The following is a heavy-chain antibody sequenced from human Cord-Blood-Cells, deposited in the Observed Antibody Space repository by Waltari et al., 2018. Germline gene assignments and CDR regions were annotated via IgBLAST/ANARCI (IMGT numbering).Heavy chain of an antibody. Sequence: EVQLVQSGAEVKKPGESLKISCKGSGYSFTSYWIGWVRQMPGKGLEWMGIIYPGDSDTRYSPSFQGQVTISSDKSISTAYLQWSSLKASDTAMYYCARHRYYYDSSGYCDYWGQGTLVTVSS. J-gene: IGHJ4*02. D-gene: IGHD3-22*01. V-gene: IGHV5-51*01. CDR3: ARHRYYYDSSGYCDY. CDR1: GYSFTSYW. CDR2: IYPGDSDT.